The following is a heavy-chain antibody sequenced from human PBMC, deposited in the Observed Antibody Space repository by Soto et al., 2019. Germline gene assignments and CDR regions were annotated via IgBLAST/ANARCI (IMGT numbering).Heavy chain of an antibody. D-gene: IGHD3-9*01. V-gene: IGHV3-49*03. J-gene: IGHJ6*02. Sequence: GGSLRLSCTASGFTFGDYAMSWFRQAPGKGLEWVGFIRSKAYGGTTEYAASVKGRFTISRDDSKSIAYLQMNSLKTEDTAVYYCTRGASNPSRTYSRKEYFDWLYGMDVWGQGTTVTVSS. CDR3: TRGASNPSRTYSRKEYFDWLYGMDV. CDR2: IRSKAYGGTT. CDR1: GFTFGDYA.